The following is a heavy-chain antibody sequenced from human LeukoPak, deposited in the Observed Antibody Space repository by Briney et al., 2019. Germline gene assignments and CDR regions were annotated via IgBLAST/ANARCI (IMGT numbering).Heavy chain of an antibody. CDR3: NGGSGGNFDY. V-gene: IGHV3-33*01. Sequence: GRSLRLSCAASGFTFSSYGMHWVRQAPGKGLEWVAVIWYDGSNKYYADSVKGRFTISRDNSKNTLYLQMNSLRAEDTAVYYCNGGSGGNFDYWGQGTLVTVSS. CDR1: GFTFSSYG. CDR2: IWYDGSNK. J-gene: IGHJ4*02. D-gene: IGHD2-15*01.